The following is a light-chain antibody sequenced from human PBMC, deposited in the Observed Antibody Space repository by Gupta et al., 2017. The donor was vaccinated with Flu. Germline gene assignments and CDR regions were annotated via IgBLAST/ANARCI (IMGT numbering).Light chain of an antibody. CDR1: QSVSSSY. J-gene: IGKJ1*01. Sequence: EIVLTQSPGTLSLSPGERATLSCRASQSVSSSYLAWYQQKPGQAPRPLMYGASSRATGIPDRFSGSGSGTDFTLTISRLEPGDFAVYYCQQDGSSRRTFGQGTKLEI. CDR2: GAS. CDR3: QQDGSSRRT. V-gene: IGKV3-20*01.